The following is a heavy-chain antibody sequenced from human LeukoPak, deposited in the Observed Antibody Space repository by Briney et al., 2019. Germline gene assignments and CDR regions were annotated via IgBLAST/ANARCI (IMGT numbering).Heavy chain of an antibody. CDR1: GYTFMGYY. V-gene: IGHV1-2*02. CDR2: INPNSGGT. J-gene: IGHJ4*02. Sequence: ASVKVSCKASGYTFMGYYMHWVRQAPGQGLEWMGWINPNSGGTNSAQKFQGRVTMTRDTSISTAYMELSGLRSDDTAVYYCARDMNYYGSGSYWANFVYWGQGTLVTVSS. CDR3: ARDMNYYGSGSYWANFVY. D-gene: IGHD3-10*01.